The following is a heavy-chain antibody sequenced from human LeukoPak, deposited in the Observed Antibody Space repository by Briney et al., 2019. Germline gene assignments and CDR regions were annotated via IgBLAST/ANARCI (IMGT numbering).Heavy chain of an antibody. CDR1: GGSISSGGYY. V-gene: IGHV4-31*03. CDR2: IYYTGGT. Sequence: SETLSLTCTVSGGSISSGGYYWSWIREHPGKGLEWIGYIYYTGGTDYNPSLKSRATISVDKSKNQLSLKMSSVTAADTAVYYCARDVTTVTLAWFFDPWGRGTLLTVSS. D-gene: IGHD4-17*01. CDR3: ARDVTTVTLAWFFDP. J-gene: IGHJ2*01.